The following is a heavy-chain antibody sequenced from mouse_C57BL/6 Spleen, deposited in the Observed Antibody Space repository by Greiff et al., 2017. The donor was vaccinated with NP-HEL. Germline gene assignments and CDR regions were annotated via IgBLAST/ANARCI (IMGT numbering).Heavy chain of an antibody. V-gene: IGHV1-26*01. CDR3: AVYYSNYDWYFDV. Sequence: EVQLQQSGPELVKPGASVKISCKASGYTFTDYYMNWVKQSHGKSLEWIGDINPNNGGTSYNQKFKGKATLTVDKSSSTAYMELRSLTYEDSAVYYCAVYYSNYDWYFDVWGTGTTVTVSS. CDR1: GYTFTDYY. CDR2: INPNNGGT. J-gene: IGHJ1*03. D-gene: IGHD2-5*01.